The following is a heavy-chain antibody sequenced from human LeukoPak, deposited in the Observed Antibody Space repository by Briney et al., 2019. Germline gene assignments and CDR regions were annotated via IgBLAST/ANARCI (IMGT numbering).Heavy chain of an antibody. J-gene: IGHJ4*02. CDR2: VSNDGSNK. CDR3: AKDRCRLGDCYFDY. Sequence: GALRLSCAASGFTLSTYGIHWVRPAPGKGLELVAVVSNDGSNKYYADSVKGRFTISRDNSKNTLYLQMNSLRGEDTAVYYCAKDRCRLGDCYFDYWGQGTLVTVSS. V-gene: IGHV3-30*18. CDR1: GFTLSTYG. D-gene: IGHD2-21*02.